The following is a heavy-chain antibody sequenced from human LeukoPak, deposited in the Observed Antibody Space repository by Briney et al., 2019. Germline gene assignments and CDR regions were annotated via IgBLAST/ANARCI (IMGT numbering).Heavy chain of an antibody. D-gene: IGHD1-26*01. Sequence: GGSLRLSCVASGFTFNSYAMSWVRQAPGKGLEWDSAITGSGGTTFYADSVKGRFTISRDNSKNTMYLQMNSLRAENTALYCCARDRLGASGYWGQGSLVTVSS. J-gene: IGHJ4*02. V-gene: IGHV3-23*01. CDR1: GFTFNSYA. CDR2: ITGSGGTT. CDR3: ARDRLGASGY.